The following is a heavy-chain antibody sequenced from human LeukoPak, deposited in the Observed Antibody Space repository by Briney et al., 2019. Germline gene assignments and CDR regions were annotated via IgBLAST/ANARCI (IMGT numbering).Heavy chain of an antibody. CDR3: ARGAGATRKIDY. CDR1: GFTFSSYS. J-gene: IGHJ4*02. D-gene: IGHD1-26*01. Sequence: GGSLRLSCAASGFTFSSYSINWVRQAPGKGLELVSSISSGSTYIYYTDSVKGRFTISRDNARNSLFLQMNSLRAEDTAVYYCARGAGATRKIDYWGQGTLVTVSS. CDR2: ISSGSTYI. V-gene: IGHV3-21*01.